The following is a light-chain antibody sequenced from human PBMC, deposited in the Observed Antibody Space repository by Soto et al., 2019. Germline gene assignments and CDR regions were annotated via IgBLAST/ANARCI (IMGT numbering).Light chain of an antibody. J-gene: IGKJ1*01. CDR1: QRVSSD. Sequence: EIVMTQSPATLSVSPGEGATRSFRASQRVSSDLAWYQQKPGQAPRLLIYGASTRATGVSARFSGSGSGTEFTLTISSLRSEDFAVYYCQQFNNWPRTFGQGTKVDIK. CDR3: QQFNNWPRT. V-gene: IGKV3-15*01. CDR2: GAS.